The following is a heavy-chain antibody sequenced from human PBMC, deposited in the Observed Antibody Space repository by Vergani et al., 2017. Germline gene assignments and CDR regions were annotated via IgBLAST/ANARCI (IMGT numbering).Heavy chain of an antibody. CDR3: ARDGYDFYNYYYNRD. Sequence: QVQLVQSGAEVKKPGASVKVSCKASGYTFSAYYMHWVRQAPGQGLEWMGWINPNSGGTKYAQKFQGRVTMTRDTSISTAYMELSRLRSDDTAVYYCARDGYDFYNYYYNRDFGGKGTRSPSP. V-gene: IGHV1-2*02. D-gene: IGHD5-12*01. J-gene: IGHJ6*03. CDR2: INPNSGGT. CDR1: GYTFSAYY.